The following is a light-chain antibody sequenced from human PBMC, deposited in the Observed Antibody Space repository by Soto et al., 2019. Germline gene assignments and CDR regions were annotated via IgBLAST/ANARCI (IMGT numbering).Light chain of an antibody. Sequence: EIVLTQSPGSLSLSPGERATLSCRASQSVDSRFFAWDQQRPGQAPRLLIYGASRRATGIPERLTGSGSGTDVTLTISGLEPEHFEVDYCQQYDSSLTFGLGTKVDIK. CDR1: QSVDSRF. CDR3: QQYDSSLT. J-gene: IGKJ1*01. V-gene: IGKV3-20*01. CDR2: GAS.